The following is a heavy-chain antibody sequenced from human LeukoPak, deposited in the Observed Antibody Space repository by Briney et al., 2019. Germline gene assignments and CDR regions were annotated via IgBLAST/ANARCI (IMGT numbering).Heavy chain of an antibody. CDR3: ARSKGDQWLVEEAWFDP. D-gene: IGHD6-19*01. CDR1: GCTFSSYA. Sequence: GASVKVSCKASGCTFSSYAINWVRQAPGQGLEWMGGIIPIFGTPNYAQKFQGRVTIIANESTNTAYMELSSLRSEDTAVYYCARSKGDQWLVEEAWFDPWGQGTLVTVSS. V-gene: IGHV1-69*13. CDR2: IIPIFGTP. J-gene: IGHJ5*02.